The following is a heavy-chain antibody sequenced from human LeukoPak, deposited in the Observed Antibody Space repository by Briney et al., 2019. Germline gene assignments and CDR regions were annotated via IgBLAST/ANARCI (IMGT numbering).Heavy chain of an antibody. J-gene: IGHJ6*02. V-gene: IGHV3-23*01. D-gene: IGHD2-2*01. CDR3: AKDSGYCSSTSCSTRLYGMDV. Sequence: GGSLRLSCAASGFTFSSCAMGWVRQAPGKGLEWVSTITDSGRYTYYADSVKGRFTISRDNSKNTLYLQMNSLRAEDTAVYYCAKDSGYCSSTSCSTRLYGMDVWGQGTTVTVSS. CDR1: GFTFSSCA. CDR2: ITDSGRYT.